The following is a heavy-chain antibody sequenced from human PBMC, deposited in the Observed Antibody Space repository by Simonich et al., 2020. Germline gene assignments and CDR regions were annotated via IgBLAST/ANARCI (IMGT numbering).Heavy chain of an antibody. D-gene: IGHD6-13*01. CDR2: IYYSGST. Sequence: QLQLQESGPGLVKPSETLSLTCTVSGGSISSSSYYWGWIRQPPGKGLECIGSIYYSGSTSSNPARKSRGTISGDTPKTQFSRKLSSVTAADTAVYYCARHAGFAFDIWGQGTMVTVSS. CDR3: ARHAGFAFDI. J-gene: IGHJ3*02. V-gene: IGHV4-39*01. CDR1: GGSISSSSYY.